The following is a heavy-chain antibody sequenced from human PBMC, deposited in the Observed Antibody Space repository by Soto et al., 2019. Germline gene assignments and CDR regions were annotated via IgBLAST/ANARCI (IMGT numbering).Heavy chain of an antibody. CDR2: ISYDGSHK. D-gene: IGHD3-3*01. CDR1: GFTFSSYA. V-gene: IGHV3-30-3*01. CDR3: ARGYDFWSGYYYPYGMDV. Sequence: SLRLSCAASGFTFSSYAMHWVRQAPGKGLEWVAVISYDGSHKSYADSVKGRFTISRDNSKNTLYLQMNSLRAEDTAVYYCARGYDFWSGYYYPYGMDVWGQGTTVTVSS. J-gene: IGHJ6*02.